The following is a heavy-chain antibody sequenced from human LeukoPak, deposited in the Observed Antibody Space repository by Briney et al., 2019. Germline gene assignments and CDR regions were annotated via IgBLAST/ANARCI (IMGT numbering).Heavy chain of an antibody. CDR3: AKDSATYSSGWTN. D-gene: IGHD6-19*01. Sequence: PGGSLRLSCAASGFTFSSYGMHWVRQAPGKGLQWLAVISYDGNNKYYADSVKGRFTLSRDNSKNTLYLQLSSLRAEDTAVNYCAKDSATYSSGWTNWGQGTQVTVSS. CDR2: ISYDGNNK. CDR1: GFTFSSYG. V-gene: IGHV3-30*18. J-gene: IGHJ4*02.